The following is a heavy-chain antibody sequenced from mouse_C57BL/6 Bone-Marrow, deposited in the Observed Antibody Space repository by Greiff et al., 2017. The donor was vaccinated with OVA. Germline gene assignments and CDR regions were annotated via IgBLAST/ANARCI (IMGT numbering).Heavy chain of an antibody. J-gene: IGHJ4*01. CDR2: ISDGGSYT. CDR1: GFTFSSYA. Sequence: EVQGVESGGGLVKPGGSLKLSCAAPGFTFSSYAMSWVRQTPEKRLEWVATISDGGSYTYYPDNVKGRFTISRDNAKNNLYLQMSHLKSEDTAMYYCARPIKDYWGQGTSVTVSS. CDR3: ARPIKDY. V-gene: IGHV5-4*01.